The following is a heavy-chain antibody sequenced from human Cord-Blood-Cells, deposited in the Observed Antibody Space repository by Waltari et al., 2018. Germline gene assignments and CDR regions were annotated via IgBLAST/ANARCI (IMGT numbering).Heavy chain of an antibody. V-gene: IGHV1-69*01. Sequence: AEVKKPGSSVKVSCKASGGTFSSYAISWVRQAPGQGLEWMGGIIPIFGTANYAQKFQGRVTITADETTSTAYMELSSLRSEDTAVYYCARDSLQSMATIRQFGGYYYYGMDVWGQGTTVTVSS. CDR3: ARDSLQSMATIRQFGGYYYYGMDV. CDR1: GGTFSSYA. D-gene: IGHD5-12*01. J-gene: IGHJ6*02. CDR2: IIPIFGTA.